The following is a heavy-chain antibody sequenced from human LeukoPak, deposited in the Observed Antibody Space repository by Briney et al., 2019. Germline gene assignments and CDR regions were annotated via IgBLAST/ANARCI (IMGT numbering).Heavy chain of an antibody. CDR1: GDSISSGGYY. D-gene: IGHD1-1*01. CDR3: AGTTGYREAFDC. CDR2: VYYGGST. V-gene: IGHV4-61*08. Sequence: SETLSLTCTVSGDSISSGGYYWSWIRQPPGKGLEWIGYVYYGGSTNYNPSLKSRVTISGDTSKNQFSLKLSSVTAADTAVFYWAGTTGYREAFDCWGQGTLVTVSS. J-gene: IGHJ4*02.